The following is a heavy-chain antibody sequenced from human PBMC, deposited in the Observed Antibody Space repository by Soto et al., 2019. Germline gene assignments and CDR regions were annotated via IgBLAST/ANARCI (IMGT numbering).Heavy chain of an antibody. CDR3: ARDRSDCSSTSCHRRKGYCYYYGMDV. J-gene: IGHJ6*02. CDR1: GGTFSSYA. V-gene: IGHV1-69*13. D-gene: IGHD2-2*02. CDR2: ITPIFGTA. Sequence: SVKVSCKASGGTFSSYAISWVRQAPGQGLEWMGGITPIFGTANYAQKFQGRVTITADESTSTAYMELSSLRSEDTAVYYCARDRSDCSSTSCHRRKGYCYYYGMDVWGQGTTVTVSS.